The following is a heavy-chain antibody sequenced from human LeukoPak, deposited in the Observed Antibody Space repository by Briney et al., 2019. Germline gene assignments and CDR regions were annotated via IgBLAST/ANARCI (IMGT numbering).Heavy chain of an antibody. CDR1: GGSIGSSIYY. CDR2: INYSGST. CDR3: ARRSVGLYAFDP. J-gene: IGHJ5*02. V-gene: IGHV4-39*01. Sequence: SETLSLTCSVSGGSIGSSIYYWGWIRQPPGKGLAWIGSINYSGSTYYNPSLKSRVTISVDTSKNQFSLKLSSVTAADTALYYCARRSVGLYAFDPWGQGTLVTVSS. D-gene: IGHD1-26*01.